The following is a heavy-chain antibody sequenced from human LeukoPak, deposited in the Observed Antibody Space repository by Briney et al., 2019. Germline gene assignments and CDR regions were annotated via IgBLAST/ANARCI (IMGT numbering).Heavy chain of an antibody. CDR1: GYTFTSYY. Sequence: SVKVSCKASGYTFTSYYMHWVRQAPGQGLEWMGGIIPMFGSTDYAQKFQGRLTITADESTTTAYLELSSLRSEDTAVYYCARGDSVPLGGGNLLRVLYFNDWGQGTLVAVSS. D-gene: IGHD4-23*01. CDR2: IIPMFGST. V-gene: IGHV1-69*13. J-gene: IGHJ1*01. CDR3: ARGDSVPLGGGNLLRVLYFND.